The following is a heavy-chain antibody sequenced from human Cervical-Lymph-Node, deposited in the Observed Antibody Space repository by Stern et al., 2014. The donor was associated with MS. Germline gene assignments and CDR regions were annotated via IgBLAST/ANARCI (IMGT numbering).Heavy chain of an antibody. V-gene: IGHV4-59*08. Sequence: VQLVESGPGLVKPSETLSLTCTVSGRSISSSYWSWIRQPPGKGLEWIGYISYSETTRYNPPLKSRVTIAVDTSKNQFSLKLSSVTAADTAVYYCARLSTEDWFDPWGQGTLVTVSS. D-gene: IGHD2-2*01. CDR2: ISYSETT. J-gene: IGHJ5*02. CDR1: GRSISSSY. CDR3: ARLSTEDWFDP.